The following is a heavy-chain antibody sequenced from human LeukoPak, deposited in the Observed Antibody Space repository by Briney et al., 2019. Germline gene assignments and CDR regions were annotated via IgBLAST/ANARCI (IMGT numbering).Heavy chain of an antibody. Sequence: ASLKDSCMASGYTFTGYYMHWVRQSPGQGLEWLGWINPNSGGTNYAQKFQGRVTMTRDTSISTAYMELSRLRSDDTAVYYCARDAHDYDTGMDVWGQGTTVTVSS. CDR1: GYTFTGYY. J-gene: IGHJ6*02. CDR3: ARDAHDYDTGMDV. V-gene: IGHV1-2*02. CDR2: INPNSGGT.